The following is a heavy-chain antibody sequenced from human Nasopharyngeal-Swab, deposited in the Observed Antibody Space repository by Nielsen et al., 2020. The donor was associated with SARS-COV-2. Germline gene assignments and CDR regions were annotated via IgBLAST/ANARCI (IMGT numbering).Heavy chain of an antibody. CDR3: ARGDGIYCGGGNCYAVDPFEI. CDR1: GFTFSSFE. Sequence: GESLKISCAASGFTFSSFEMHWVRQVSGKGLECVSAIDTTGDTYYPDSVKGRFTISRENAKNSLFLQINSLRVEDTAMYYCARGDGIYCGGGNCYAVDPFEIWGQGTMVTVSS. V-gene: IGHV3-13*01. D-gene: IGHD2-15*01. CDR2: IDTTGDT. J-gene: IGHJ3*02.